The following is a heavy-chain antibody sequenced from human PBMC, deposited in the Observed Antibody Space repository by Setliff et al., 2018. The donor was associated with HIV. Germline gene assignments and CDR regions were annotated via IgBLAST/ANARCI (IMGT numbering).Heavy chain of an antibody. CDR1: GGSFSGYS. CDR2: INHSGSA. D-gene: IGHD4-17*01. V-gene: IGHV4-34*01. CDR3: AREIYGGNSRPFDY. Sequence: SETLSLTCAVYGGSFSGYSWIWIRQPPGKGLEWIGEINHSGSANYNPTLNSRGTISVDTSKNQFSLKLTSVTAADTVVYYCAREIYGGNSRPFDYWGQGTLVTVSS. J-gene: IGHJ4*02.